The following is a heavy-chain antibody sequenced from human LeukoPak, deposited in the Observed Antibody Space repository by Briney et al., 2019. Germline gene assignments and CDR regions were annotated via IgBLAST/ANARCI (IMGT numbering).Heavy chain of an antibody. CDR2: IYYSGST. CDR3: ARGWIYGSGSYYNVWASGFRWFDP. V-gene: IGHV4-39*07. D-gene: IGHD3-10*01. J-gene: IGHJ5*02. Sequence: SETLSLTCTVSGGSISSSSYYWGWIRQPPGKGLEWIGSIYYSGSTNYNPSLKSRVTISVDTSKNQFSLKLSSVTAADTAVYYCARGWIYGSGSYYNVWASGFRWFDPRGQGTLVTVSS. CDR1: GGSISSSSYY.